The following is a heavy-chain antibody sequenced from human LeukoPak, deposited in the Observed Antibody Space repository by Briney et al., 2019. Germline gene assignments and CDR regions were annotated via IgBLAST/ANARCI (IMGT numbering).Heavy chain of an antibody. CDR3: ARGGLGYYDSSGYSL. CDR1: GYTFTGYY. Sequence: GASVKVSCKASGYTFTGYYTHWVRQAPGQGLEWMGWINPNSGGTNYAQKFQGRVTMTRDTSISTAYMELSRLRSDDTAVYYYARGGLGYYDSSGYSLWGQGTLVTVSS. CDR2: INPNSGGT. J-gene: IGHJ4*02. V-gene: IGHV1-2*02. D-gene: IGHD3-22*01.